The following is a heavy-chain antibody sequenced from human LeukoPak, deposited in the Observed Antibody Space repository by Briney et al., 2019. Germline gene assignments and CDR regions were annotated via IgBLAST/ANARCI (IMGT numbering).Heavy chain of an antibody. CDR2: ISYDGSMK. Sequence: GGSLRLSCAASGFTFSTYAMHCVRQAPGKGLQWVALISYDGSMKHYADSVKGRFTISRDNSKNTLYLQMNTLRAEDTALYYCSRDSARRDGYNFDYWGQGTLVTVSS. D-gene: IGHD5-24*01. J-gene: IGHJ4*02. V-gene: IGHV3-30*04. CDR1: GFTFSTYA. CDR3: SRDSARRDGYNFDY.